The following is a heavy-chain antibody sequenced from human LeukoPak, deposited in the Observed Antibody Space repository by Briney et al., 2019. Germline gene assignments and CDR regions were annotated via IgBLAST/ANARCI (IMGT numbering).Heavy chain of an antibody. CDR3: ARDQYCSGGRCYLF. V-gene: IGHV1-2*02. CDR2: INPNSGGT. CDR1: GYTFTGYY. J-gene: IGHJ4*02. D-gene: IGHD2-15*01. Sequence: ASVKVSCKASGYTFTGYYMHWVRQAPGQGLEWMGWINPNSGGTNYAQKFQGRVTMTRDTSISTAYMELSRLRSDDTAVYYCARDQYCSGGRCYLFWGQGTLVTVSS.